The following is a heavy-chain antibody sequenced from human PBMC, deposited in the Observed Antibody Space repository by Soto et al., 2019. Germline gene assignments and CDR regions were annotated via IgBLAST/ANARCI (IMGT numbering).Heavy chain of an antibody. CDR2: ISYDGSNK. Sequence: QVQLVESGGGVVQPGRSLRLSCAASGFTFSSYAMHWVRQAPGKGLEWVAVISYDGSNKYYADSVKGRFTISRDNSKNTLYLQMNSLRAEDTAVYYRARDPLLGTAMVLWYFDLWGRGTLVTVSS. V-gene: IGHV3-30-3*01. CDR3: ARDPLLGTAMVLWYFDL. CDR1: GFTFSSYA. D-gene: IGHD5-18*01. J-gene: IGHJ2*01.